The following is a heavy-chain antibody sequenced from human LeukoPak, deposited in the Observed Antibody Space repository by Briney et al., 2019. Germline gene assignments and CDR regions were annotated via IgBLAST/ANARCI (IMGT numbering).Heavy chain of an antibody. J-gene: IGHJ5*02. CDR1: GGSTSSYY. Sequence: SETLSLTCTVSGGSTSSYYWSWIRQPPGKGLEWIGYIYYSGSTNYNPSLKSRVTISVDTSKNQFSLKLSSVTAADTAVYYCARALVVPAAKFDPGAREPWSPSPQ. CDR3: ARALVVPAAKFDP. D-gene: IGHD2-2*01. CDR2: IYYSGST. V-gene: IGHV4-59*01.